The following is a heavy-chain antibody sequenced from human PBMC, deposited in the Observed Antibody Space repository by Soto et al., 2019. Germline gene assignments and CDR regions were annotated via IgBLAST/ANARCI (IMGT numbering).Heavy chain of an antibody. CDR3: TRREYSSSSNGMDV. Sequence: GGSLRLSCAASGFTFSGSAMHWVRQASGKGLEWVGRIRSKANSYATAYAASVKGRFTISRDDSKNTAYPQMNSLKTEDTAVYYCTRREYSSSSNGMDVWGQGTTVTVS. CDR2: IRSKANSYAT. V-gene: IGHV3-73*01. CDR1: GFTFSGSA. D-gene: IGHD6-6*01. J-gene: IGHJ6*02.